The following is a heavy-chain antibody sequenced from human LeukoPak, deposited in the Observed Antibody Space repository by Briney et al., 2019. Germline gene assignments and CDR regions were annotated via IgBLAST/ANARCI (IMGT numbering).Heavy chain of an antibody. CDR2: VHYSGTA. CDR1: DGSITNDD. CDR3: ARGYGDFRVEGRYFHS. V-gene: IGHV4-59*01. D-gene: IGHD4-17*01. Sequence: SETLSLTCTVSDGSITNDDWSWVRQPPGKGLEFIGHVHYSGTANYRPSLRSRVTISIATSKQQFFLKLKSVTAADTAVYYCARGYGDFRVEGRYFHSWGQGTLVTVSS. J-gene: IGHJ4*02.